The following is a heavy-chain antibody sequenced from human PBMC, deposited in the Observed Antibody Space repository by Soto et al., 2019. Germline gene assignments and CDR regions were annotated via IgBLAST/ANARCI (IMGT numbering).Heavy chain of an antibody. Sequence: QVQLQESGPGLVKPSETLSLTCTVSGGSISSYYWSWIRQPPGKGLEWIGYIYYIGSTNYNPSLKNRVTISVDTYKNQFALKSSSVTAADTGVYHCARELSGGGGSANWFDPWGQGTLVTVPS. CDR3: ARELSGGGGSANWFDP. J-gene: IGHJ5*02. D-gene: IGHD2-15*01. CDR2: IYYIGST. V-gene: IGHV4-59*01. CDR1: GGSISSYY.